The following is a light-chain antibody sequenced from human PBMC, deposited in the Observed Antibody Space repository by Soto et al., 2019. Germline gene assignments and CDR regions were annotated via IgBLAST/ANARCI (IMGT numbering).Light chain of an antibody. V-gene: IGKV3-11*01. Sequence: ESVLTQYPATLSLSPGERTTLSCRASQTVSNYLAWYQQKPGQAPRHLIYGASDRATGVPARFSGSGYGTDFPRSIASLDQEDCAVYHCQPCSNWPPILTHGPGTKVDVK. J-gene: IGKJ3*01. CDR2: GAS. CDR3: QPCSNWPPILT. CDR1: QTVSNY.